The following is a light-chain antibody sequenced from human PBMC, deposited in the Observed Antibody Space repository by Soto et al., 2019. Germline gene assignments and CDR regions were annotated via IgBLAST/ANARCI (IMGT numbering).Light chain of an antibody. CDR2: DDS. CDR1: QVISTS. J-gene: IGKJ5*01. V-gene: IGKV1-13*02. Sequence: IQLTQSPSFLSPSIGESVTITCLASQVISTSLAWYQQKPGKAPKLLIYDDSSLESGVPSRFSGSGSGTEFTLTISSLQPDDFATYFCQQYNSYPITFGQGTRLEIK. CDR3: QQYNSYPIT.